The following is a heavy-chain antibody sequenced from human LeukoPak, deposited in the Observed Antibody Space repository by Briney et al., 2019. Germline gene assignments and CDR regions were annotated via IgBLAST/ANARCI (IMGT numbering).Heavy chain of an antibody. CDR2: ISGSGGST. CDR1: GFTFNNYA. Sequence: GGSLGLSCAASGFTFNNYAMSWVRQAPGKGLEWVSVISGSGGSTYYADSVKGRFTISRDNSKNTLFLQMNSLRAEDTAVYYCAKLDPSGWYFDYWGQGTLVTVSS. J-gene: IGHJ4*02. V-gene: IGHV3-23*01. D-gene: IGHD6-19*01. CDR3: AKLDPSGWYFDY.